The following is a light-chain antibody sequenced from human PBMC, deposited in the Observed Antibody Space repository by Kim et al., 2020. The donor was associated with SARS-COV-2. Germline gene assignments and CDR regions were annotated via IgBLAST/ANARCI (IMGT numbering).Light chain of an antibody. Sequence: ASVGDAATITCRASQGISNYFAWYQQKPGGAPKLLIYAASTLQVGVSTRFSGSVSGTEFTLTISDLQPEDVATYYCQKYDTAPWTFGHGTKVDIK. CDR2: AAS. CDR1: QGISNY. CDR3: QKYDTAPWT. V-gene: IGKV1-27*01. J-gene: IGKJ1*01.